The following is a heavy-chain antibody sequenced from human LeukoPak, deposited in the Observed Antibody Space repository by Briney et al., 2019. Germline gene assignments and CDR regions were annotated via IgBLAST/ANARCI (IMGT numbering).Heavy chain of an antibody. CDR3: ARDHSAYYYDSSGYPRLFDY. V-gene: IGHV3-21*01. CDR2: ISSSSSYI. J-gene: IGHJ4*02. D-gene: IGHD3-22*01. Sequence: TGGSLRLSRAASGFTFSSYSMNGVREAPGKGLEWVSSISSSSSYIYYAESVKGRFTISRDNAKNSLYLQTISLRAEDTAVYYCARDHSAYYYDSSGYPRLFDYWGQGTLVTVSS. CDR1: GFTFSSYS.